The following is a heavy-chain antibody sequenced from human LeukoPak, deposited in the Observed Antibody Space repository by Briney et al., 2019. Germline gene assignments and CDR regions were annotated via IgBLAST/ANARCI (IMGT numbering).Heavy chain of an antibody. D-gene: IGHD2-2*02. V-gene: IGHV4-34*01. Sequence: KPSETLSLTCAGYGVSFSGYYWSWLSQPPGKGLEWFGDINHSGSTNYNPSLKSRVTISVDTSKNQFSLKLSSVTAADTAVYYCARGGLVRYCSSTSCYRSNYYYGMDVWGQGTTVTVSS. CDR3: ARGGLVRYCSSTSCYRSNYYYGMDV. J-gene: IGHJ6*02. CDR1: GVSFSGYY. CDR2: INHSGST.